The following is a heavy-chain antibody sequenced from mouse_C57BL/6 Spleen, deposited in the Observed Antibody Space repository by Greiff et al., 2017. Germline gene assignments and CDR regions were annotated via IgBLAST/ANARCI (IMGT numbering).Heavy chain of an antibody. J-gene: IGHJ4*01. CDR2: ISSGSSTI. CDR3: ARGLWLRRNAMDY. D-gene: IGHD2-2*01. V-gene: IGHV5-17*01. Sequence: EVHLVESGGGLVKPGGSLKLSCAASGFTFSDYGMHWVRQAPEKGLEWVAYISSGSSTIYYADTVKGRFTISRDNAKNTLFLQMTSLRSEDTSMYYCARGLWLRRNAMDYWGQGTSVTVSS. CDR1: GFTFSDYG.